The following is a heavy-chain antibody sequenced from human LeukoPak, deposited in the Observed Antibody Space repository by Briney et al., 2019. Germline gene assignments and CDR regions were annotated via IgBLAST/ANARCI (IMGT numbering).Heavy chain of an antibody. D-gene: IGHD6-6*01. V-gene: IGHV1-18*01. CDR2: ISAYNGNT. Sequence: ASVKVSCKASGYTFTSYGISWVRQAPGQGLEWMGWISAYNGNTNYAQKLQGRVTITTDESTSTAYMELSSLRSEDTAVYYCARSIAAPLARNYYYYYYMDVWGKGPRSPSP. J-gene: IGHJ6*03. CDR1: GYTFTSYG. CDR3: ARSIAAPLARNYYYYYYMDV.